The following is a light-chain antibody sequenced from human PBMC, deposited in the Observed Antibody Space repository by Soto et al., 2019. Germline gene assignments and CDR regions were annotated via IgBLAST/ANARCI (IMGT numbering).Light chain of an antibody. CDR3: QQSYRSPYT. Sequence: IQLTQSPSSLSASVGDRVTVTCRASQSINIYLNWYQQKPGKAPTLLIYAASSLQRGVPSRFSGGGSRTDFTLTISSLQPEDFATYYCQQSYRSPYTFGQGTKLEI. J-gene: IGKJ2*01. CDR1: QSINIY. V-gene: IGKV1-39*01. CDR2: AAS.